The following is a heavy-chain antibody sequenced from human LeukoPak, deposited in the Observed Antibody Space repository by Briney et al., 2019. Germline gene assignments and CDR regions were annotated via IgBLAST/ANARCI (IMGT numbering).Heavy chain of an antibody. CDR2: IYGGGST. CDR1: GFTVSSTY. D-gene: IGHD3-10*01. CDR3: AREYVSGRGDAFDI. J-gene: IGHJ3*02. V-gene: IGHV3-66*02. Sequence: GGSLRLSCAASGFTVSSTYMSWVRQAPGEGLEWVSIIYGGGSTYYADSVKGRFTISRDNSKNTLYLQMHSLRAEDTAVYYCAREYVSGRGDAFDIWGQGTMVTVSS.